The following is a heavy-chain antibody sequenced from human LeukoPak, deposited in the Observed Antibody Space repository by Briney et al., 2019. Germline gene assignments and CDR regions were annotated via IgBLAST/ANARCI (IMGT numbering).Heavy chain of an antibody. J-gene: IGHJ6*02. CDR2: FFPSGST. D-gene: IGHD2-15*01. CDR1: GASISNGAYY. Sequence: SQTLSLTCTVSGASISNGAYYWTWIRQPAGKGLEWIGRFFPSGSTNYNPSLKSRVTISVDTPKSQFSLKLSSVTAADTAVYYCARLVLVGSPRYYGMDVWGQGTTVTVSS. CDR3: ARLVLVGSPRYYGMDV. V-gene: IGHV4-61*02.